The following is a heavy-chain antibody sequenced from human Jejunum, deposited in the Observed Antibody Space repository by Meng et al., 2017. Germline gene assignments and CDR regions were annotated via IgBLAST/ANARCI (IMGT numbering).Heavy chain of an antibody. V-gene: IGHV3-23*01. Sequence: GSLKISCAASGFTFSSYAMSWVRQAPGKGLEWVSGISYGGDSTYYPDSVKGRFTVSRDNSKNTLFLHMNSLRAEDTAIYYCAKESRLDFDSWGQGTLVTVSS. CDR1: GFTFSSYA. CDR3: AKESRLDFDS. CDR2: ISYGGDST. J-gene: IGHJ4*02. D-gene: IGHD2-2*01.